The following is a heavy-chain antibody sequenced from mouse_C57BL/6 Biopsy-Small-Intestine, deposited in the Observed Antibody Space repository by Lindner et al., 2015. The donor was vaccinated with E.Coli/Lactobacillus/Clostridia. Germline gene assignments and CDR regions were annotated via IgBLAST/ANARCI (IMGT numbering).Heavy chain of an antibody. J-gene: IGHJ4*01. CDR3: ARAHSSSWYDWADY. CDR1: GYTFKSYA. V-gene: IGHV9-3*02. CDR2: INTNTGNP. D-gene: IGHD1-1*01. Sequence: VKVSCKVSGYTFKSYAMNWVRQAPGKGLEWMGWINTNTGNPTYAQGFTGRFVFSLDTSVSTAYLQISSLETEDTGVYYCARAHSSSWYDWADYWGQGTLVTVSS.